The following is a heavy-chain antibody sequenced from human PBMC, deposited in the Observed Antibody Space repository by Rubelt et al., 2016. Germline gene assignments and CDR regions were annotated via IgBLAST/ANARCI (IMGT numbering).Heavy chain of an antibody. V-gene: IGHV1-24*01. CDR3: ATGIIRLKPFDY. Sequence: GLERMGGFDPEDGETIYAQKFQGRVTMTEDTTTDTAYMELSSLRSEDTAVDYCATGIIRLKPFDYWGQGTLVTVSS. J-gene: IGHJ4*02. CDR2: FDPEDGET. D-gene: IGHD3-16*01.